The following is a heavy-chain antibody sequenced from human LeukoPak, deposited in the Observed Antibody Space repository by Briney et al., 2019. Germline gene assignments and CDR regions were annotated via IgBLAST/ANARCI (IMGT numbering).Heavy chain of an antibody. CDR3: AREYNSRATFDY. Sequence: PGGSLRLSCAASASGVAFTSHSMNWVRQAPGKGLEGISYIHSSGDYIFYADSVKGRFTVSRDNARNSLYLQMNSLRAEDTAIYYCAREYNSRATFDYWGQGTLVTVSS. J-gene: IGHJ4*02. D-gene: IGHD1-20*01. CDR2: IHSSGDYI. CDR1: ASGVAFTSHS. V-gene: IGHV3-21*05.